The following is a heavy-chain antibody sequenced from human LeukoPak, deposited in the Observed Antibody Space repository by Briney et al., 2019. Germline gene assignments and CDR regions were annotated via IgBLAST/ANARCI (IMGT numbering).Heavy chain of an antibody. V-gene: IGHV3-48*02. J-gene: IGHJ4*02. Sequence: PGGPLRLSCAASGFTFSGYSMNWVRQAPGKGLEWVSYIRSSGSPLYYADSVKGRFTISRDNAKNSVYLQMNSLRDEDTAVYYCVRDPDALDYWGQGTLVTVSS. CDR2: IRSSGSPL. CDR1: GFTFSGYS. CDR3: VRDPDALDY.